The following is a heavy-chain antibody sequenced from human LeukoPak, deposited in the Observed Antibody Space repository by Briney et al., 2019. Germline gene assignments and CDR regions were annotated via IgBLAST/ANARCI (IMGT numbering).Heavy chain of an antibody. J-gene: IGHJ4*02. CDR2: ISCDGSNK. D-gene: IGHD5-12*01. CDR1: GFTFSSYG. Sequence: GGSLRLSCAASGFTFSSYGMHWVRQAPGKGLEWVAVISCDGSNKYYADSVKGRFTISRDNSKNTLYLQMNSLRAEDTAVYYCAKDGATARFDYWGQGTLVTVSS. CDR3: AKDGATARFDY. V-gene: IGHV3-30*18.